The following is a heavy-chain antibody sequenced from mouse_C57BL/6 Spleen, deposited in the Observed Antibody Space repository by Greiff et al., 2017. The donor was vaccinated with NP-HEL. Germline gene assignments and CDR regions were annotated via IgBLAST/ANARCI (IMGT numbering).Heavy chain of an antibody. V-gene: IGHV1-5*01. CDR3: TRGNYYGNRWFAY. D-gene: IGHD2-1*01. CDR2: IYPGNSDT. Sequence: EVQLQQSGTVLARPGASVKMSCKTSGYTFTSYWMHWVKQRPGQGLEWIGAIYPGNSDTSYNQKFKGKAKLTAVTSASTAYMELSSLTNEDSAVYYCTRGNYYGNRWFAYWGQGTLVTVSA. J-gene: IGHJ3*01. CDR1: GYTFTSYW.